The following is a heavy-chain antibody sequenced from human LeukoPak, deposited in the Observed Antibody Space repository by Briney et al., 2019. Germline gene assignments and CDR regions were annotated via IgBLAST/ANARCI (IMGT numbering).Heavy chain of an antibody. CDR1: GGSISSYY. J-gene: IGHJ4*02. V-gene: IGHV4-59*08. CDR2: IYYTGNT. D-gene: IGHD1-26*01. CDR3: ARHTYSGTLRVFDF. Sequence: SETLSLTCTVSGGSISSYYWVWIRQPPGRGLEWIGYIYYTGNTNYNPSLNNRVTISLDTSKKQFSLKLCSVTAADTAVYYCARHTYSGTLRVFDFWGQGSLVTVSS.